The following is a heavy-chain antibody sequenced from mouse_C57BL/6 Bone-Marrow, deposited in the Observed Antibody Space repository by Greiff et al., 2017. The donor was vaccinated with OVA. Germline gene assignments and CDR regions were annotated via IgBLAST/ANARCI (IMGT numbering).Heavy chain of an antibody. CDR2: IYPGDGDT. CDR3: ARGDDGYREYYAMDY. V-gene: IGHV1-82*01. Sequence: QVQLQQSGPELVKPGASVKISCKASGYAFSSSWMNWVKQRPGKGLEWIGRIYPGDGDTNYNGKFKGKATLTADKSSSTAYMQLSSLTSEDSAVYFCARGDDGYREYYAMDYWGQGTSVTVSS. CDR1: GYAFSSSW. D-gene: IGHD2-3*01. J-gene: IGHJ4*01.